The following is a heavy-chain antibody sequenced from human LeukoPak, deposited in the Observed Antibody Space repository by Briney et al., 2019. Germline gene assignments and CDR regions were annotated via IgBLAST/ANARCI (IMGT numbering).Heavy chain of an antibody. CDR3: ARVETRDPELIDAFDI. V-gene: IGHV1-46*01. J-gene: IGHJ3*02. D-gene: IGHD1-26*01. CDR2: INPSGGST. CDR1: GYTFTSYY. Sequence: ASVKVSCKASGYTFTSYYMHWVRQAPGQGLEWMGIINPSGGSTSYAQKFQGRVTMTRDTSTSTVYMELSSLRSEDTAVYYCARVETRDPELIDAFDIWGQGTMVTVSS.